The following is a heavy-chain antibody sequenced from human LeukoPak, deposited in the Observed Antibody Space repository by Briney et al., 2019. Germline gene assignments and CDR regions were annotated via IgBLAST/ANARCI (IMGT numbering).Heavy chain of an antibody. CDR3: AANSRILDSSGSYFDY. D-gene: IGHD3-22*01. J-gene: IGHJ4*02. V-gene: IGHV3-30*02. CDR2: IRYDGSNK. CDR1: GFTFSSNG. Sequence: GGSLRLSCAASGFTFSSNGMHWVRQAPGKGLEWVAFIRYDGSNKDYADSVKGRFTISRDNSKNTLYLQMNSLRSEDTAVYYCAANSRILDSSGSYFDYWGQGTLVTVSS.